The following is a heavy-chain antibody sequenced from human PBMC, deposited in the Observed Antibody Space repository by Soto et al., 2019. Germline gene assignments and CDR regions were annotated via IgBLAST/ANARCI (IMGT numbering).Heavy chain of an antibody. CDR3: ARDRIGQAAAGTEYFDY. J-gene: IGHJ4*02. Sequence: EVQLVESVGGLVKPGGSLRLSCAASGFTFSSYSMNWVRQAPGKGLEWVSSISSSSSYIYYADSVKGRFTISRDNAKNSLYLQMNSLRAEDTAVYYCARDRIGQAAAGTEYFDYWGQGTLVTVSS. D-gene: IGHD6-13*01. CDR1: GFTFSSYS. V-gene: IGHV3-21*01. CDR2: ISSSSSYI.